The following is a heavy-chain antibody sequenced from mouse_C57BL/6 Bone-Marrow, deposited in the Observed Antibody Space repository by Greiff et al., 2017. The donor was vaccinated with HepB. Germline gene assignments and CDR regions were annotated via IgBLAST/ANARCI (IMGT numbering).Heavy chain of an antibody. D-gene: IGHD2-3*01. Sequence: EVQWVESGGDLVKPGGSLKLSCAASGFTFSSYGMSWVRQTPDKRLEWVATISSGGSYTYYPDSVKGRFTISRDNAKNTLYLQMSSLKSEDTAMYYCARDMMVKDYWGQGTTLTVSS. J-gene: IGHJ2*01. CDR2: ISSGGSYT. CDR1: GFTFSSYG. CDR3: ARDMMVKDY. V-gene: IGHV5-6*01.